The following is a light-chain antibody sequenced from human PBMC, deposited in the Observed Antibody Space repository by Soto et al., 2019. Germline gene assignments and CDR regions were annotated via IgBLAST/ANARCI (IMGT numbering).Light chain of an antibody. Sequence: LTQPASVSGSPGQSVTISCTGTSSDVGAYNYVSWYQQYPGKAPKLMIYDVTSRPSGVSNRFSGSKSGNAASLTISGLQAEDEADYYCCSYTSSSSLVFGTGTKATVL. J-gene: IGLJ1*01. V-gene: IGLV2-14*03. CDR2: DVT. CDR1: SSDVGAYNY. CDR3: CSYTSSSSLV.